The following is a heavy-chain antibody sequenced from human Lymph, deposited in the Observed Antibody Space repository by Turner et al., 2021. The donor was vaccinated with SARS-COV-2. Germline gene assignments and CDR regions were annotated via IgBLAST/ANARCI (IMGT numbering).Heavy chain of an antibody. CDR1: GYTLPELS. CDR2: FDPEDGET. CDR3: ATAPAAVVTGWFDP. Sequence: QVQLVQSGAEVQKPGASVKVSCKVSGYTLPELSMHWVRQTPGKGLEWMGGFDPEDGETSYAQNFQGRVTMTEDTSTDTAYMDLSSLRSEDTAVDYCATAPAAVVTGWFDPWGQGTLVTVSS. V-gene: IGHV1-24*01. D-gene: IGHD2-15*01. J-gene: IGHJ5*02.